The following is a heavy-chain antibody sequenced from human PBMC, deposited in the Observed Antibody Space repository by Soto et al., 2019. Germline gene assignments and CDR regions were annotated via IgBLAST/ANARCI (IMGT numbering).Heavy chain of an antibody. Sequence: SGPTLVNPTQPLTLTCTSSGFSLSTSGMCVSWIRQPPGKSLEGLALIDWDDDKYYSTSLKTRLTISQDTSKNQVALTMTNMDPVDTGTYYSAQSPDGVGKCECWGQGTRVTASS. CDR2: IDWDDDK. CDR3: AQSPDGVGKCEC. J-gene: IGHJ4*02. CDR1: GFSLSTSGMC. D-gene: IGHD2-15*01. V-gene: IGHV2-70*13.